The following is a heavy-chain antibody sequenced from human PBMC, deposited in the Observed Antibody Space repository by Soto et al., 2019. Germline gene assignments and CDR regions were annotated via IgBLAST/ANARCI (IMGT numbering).Heavy chain of an antibody. CDR1: GFTFTTYA. D-gene: IGHD3-22*01. V-gene: IGHV3-23*01. Sequence: PVGSLRLSCEASGFTFTTYAMSWVRQAPGKGLEWVSVISGSGGRTDYADPVKGRFSISRDNSKNTLYLQMNSPRPEDTAVYYCASPYDTSGYFFGYWGQGTLVTVSS. CDR2: ISGSGGRT. J-gene: IGHJ4*02. CDR3: ASPYDTSGYFFGY.